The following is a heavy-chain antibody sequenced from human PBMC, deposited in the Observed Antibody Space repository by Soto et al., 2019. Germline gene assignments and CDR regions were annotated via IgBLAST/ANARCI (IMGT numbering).Heavy chain of an antibody. D-gene: IGHD3-16*01. CDR2: ISAHNGNT. Sequence: QVQLVQSGAEVKKPGASVKVSCKASGYTFTNYGISWVRQAPGQGLEWMGWISAHNGNTNYAQNFQGRVTMTTDTTTSTAYMEVRRVRSDDTAVYYCAWGWTPIDYWGQGTLGTVSS. J-gene: IGHJ4*02. CDR3: AWGWTPIDY. V-gene: IGHV1-18*01. CDR1: GYTFTNYG.